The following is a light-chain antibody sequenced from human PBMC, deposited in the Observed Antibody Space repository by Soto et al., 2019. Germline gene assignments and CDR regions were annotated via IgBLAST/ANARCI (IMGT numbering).Light chain of an antibody. CDR2: GAS. J-gene: IGKJ5*01. V-gene: IGKV3-20*01. CDR3: QHYVSPPIT. Sequence: EIVLTQSPGTLSLSPGERATFSCRASQSVSSNYLAWYQQKPGQPPRLLVYGASSRATGISDRFSGSGSGTDFTLTISRLEPEDFAVYYCQHYVSPPITFGQGTRLEIK. CDR1: QSVSSNY.